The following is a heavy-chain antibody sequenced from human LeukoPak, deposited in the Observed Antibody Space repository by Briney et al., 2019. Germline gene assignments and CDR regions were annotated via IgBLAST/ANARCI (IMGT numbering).Heavy chain of an antibody. CDR1: GFSLRDHY. CDR3: ASSQIRRWELNGFDY. CDR2: ISSSGSSI. J-gene: IGHJ4*02. V-gene: IGHV3-11*01. Sequence: GGSLRLSCAASGFSLRDHYMTWIRQAPGKGLDWVAYISSSGSSIFYADSVKGRSSISRDIAKNSLFLHMDSLSVEDSAVYYCASSQIRRWELNGFDYWGRGALVTVSS. D-gene: IGHD4-23*01.